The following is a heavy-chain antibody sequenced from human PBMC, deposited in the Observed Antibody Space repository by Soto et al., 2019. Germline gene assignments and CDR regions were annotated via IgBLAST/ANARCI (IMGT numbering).Heavy chain of an antibody. CDR3: ARGVTISFNWFDP. CDR2: IIPIFGTA. CDR1: GGTFSSYA. Sequence: VASVKVSCKASGGTFSSYAISWVRQAPGQGLEWMGGIIPIFGTANYAQKFQGRVTITANESTSTACMELSSLRSEDTAVYYCARGVTISFNWFDPWGQGTLVTVSS. D-gene: IGHD3-3*01. V-gene: IGHV1-69*13. J-gene: IGHJ5*02.